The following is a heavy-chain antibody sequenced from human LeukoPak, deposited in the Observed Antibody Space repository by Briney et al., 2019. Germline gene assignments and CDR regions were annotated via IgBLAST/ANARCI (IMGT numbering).Heavy chain of an antibody. D-gene: IGHD2/OR15-2a*01. J-gene: IGHJ4*02. CDR3: ARGGSVIARLIASD. CDR1: GFTFSTYA. CDR2: ISGNGGST. V-gene: IGHV3-23*01. Sequence: GGSLRLSCAASGFTFSTYAMSWVRQGPGKGLEWVASISGNGGSTYVADSVKGRFTISRDNSKNTLYLQMHSLRAEDRALYFCARGGSVIARLIASDWGEGTLVAVSS.